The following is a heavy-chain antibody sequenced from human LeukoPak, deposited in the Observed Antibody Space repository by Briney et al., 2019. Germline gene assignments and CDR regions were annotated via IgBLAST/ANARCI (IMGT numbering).Heavy chain of an antibody. CDR1: GYTFTSYD. J-gene: IGHJ6*03. CDR2: MNPNSGNT. D-gene: IGHD2-15*01. V-gene: IGHV1-8*01. CDR3: ARAVDYYYYMDV. Sequence: GASVKVSCKASGYTFTSYDINWVRQATGQGLEWMGWMNPNSGNTGYAQKFQGRVTMTRNTSISTAYMELSSLRSEDTAVYYCARAVDYYYYMDVWGKGTTVTVSS.